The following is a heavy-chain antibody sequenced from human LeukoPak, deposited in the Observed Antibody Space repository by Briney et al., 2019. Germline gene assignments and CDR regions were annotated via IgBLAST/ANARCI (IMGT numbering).Heavy chain of an antibody. CDR1: GFTFSSSA. D-gene: IGHD6-6*01. CDR2: ISGSGGST. CDR3: AKGGHSSSSGCDY. V-gene: IGHV3-23*01. Sequence: GGSLRLSCAASGFTFSSSAMSWVRQAPGKGLEWVSAISGSGGSTYYADSVKGRFTISRDNSKNTLYLQMNSLRAEDTAVYYCAKGGHSSSSGCDYWGQGTLVTVSS. J-gene: IGHJ4*02.